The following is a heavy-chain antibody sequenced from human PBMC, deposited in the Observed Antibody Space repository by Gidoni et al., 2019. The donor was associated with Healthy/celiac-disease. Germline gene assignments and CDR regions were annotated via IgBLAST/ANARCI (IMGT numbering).Heavy chain of an antibody. Sequence: QVQLQQWGAGLLKPSETLSLTCAVYGGSFSGYYWSWIRQPPGKGLEWIGEINQSGSTNYNPSLKSRVTISVDTSKNQFSLKLSSVTAADTALYYCARPSMMFKDYAWYFDLWGRGTLVTVSS. CDR1: GGSFSGYY. CDR2: INQSGST. V-gene: IGHV4-34*02. J-gene: IGHJ2*01. D-gene: IGHD3-22*01. CDR3: ARPSMMFKDYAWYFDL.